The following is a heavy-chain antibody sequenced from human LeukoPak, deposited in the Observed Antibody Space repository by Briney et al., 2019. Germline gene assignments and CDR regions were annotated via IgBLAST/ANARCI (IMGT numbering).Heavy chain of an antibody. CDR3: SITYYYDRPNAFDI. CDR1: GGSISTSSYY. J-gene: IGHJ3*02. V-gene: IGHV4-39*07. D-gene: IGHD3-22*01. CDR2: VYYGGST. Sequence: SETLSLTCAVSGGSISTSSYYWGWIRQPPGKGLEWIGNVYYGGSTYYSPSLRSRLTISVDTSKNQFSLRLSSVTAADTAVYYCSITYYYDRPNAFDIWGQGAMVTVSS.